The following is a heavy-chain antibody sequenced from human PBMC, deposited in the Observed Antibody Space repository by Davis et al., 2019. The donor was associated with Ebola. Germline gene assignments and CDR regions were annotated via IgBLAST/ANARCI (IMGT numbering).Heavy chain of an antibody. CDR3: ARGFITMVRGDLYYFDY. CDR1: GYTFTSYA. V-gene: IGHV1-3*01. J-gene: IGHJ4*02. Sequence: AASVKVSCKASGYTFTSYAMHRVRHAPGQRLEWMGWINAGNGNTKYSQKFQGRVTITRDTSASTVYMELSSLRSEDTAVYYCARGFITMVRGDLYYFDYWGQGTLVTVSS. D-gene: IGHD3-10*01. CDR2: INAGNGNT.